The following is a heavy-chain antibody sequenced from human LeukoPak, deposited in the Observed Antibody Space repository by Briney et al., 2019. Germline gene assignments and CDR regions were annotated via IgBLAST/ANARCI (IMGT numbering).Heavy chain of an antibody. V-gene: IGHV1-2*02. D-gene: IGHD3-10*01. Sequence: ASVKVSCKASGYTFTGYYMHWVRQAPGQGLEWMGWINPNSGGTNYAQKFQGGVTMTRDTSISTAYMELSRLRSDDTAVYYCAREQITMVRGVMGLNWFDPWGQGTLVTVSS. CDR2: INPNSGGT. CDR3: AREQITMVRGVMGLNWFDP. CDR1: GYTFTGYY. J-gene: IGHJ5*02.